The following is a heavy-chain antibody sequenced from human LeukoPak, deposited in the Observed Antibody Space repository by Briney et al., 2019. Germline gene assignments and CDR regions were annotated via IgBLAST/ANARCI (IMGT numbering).Heavy chain of an antibody. D-gene: IGHD3-3*01. CDR2: IYYSGST. J-gene: IGHJ4*02. CDR3: AGRTIFGVGRTGYAYY. CDR1: GGSISSSSYY. Sequence: SETLSLTCTVSGGSISSSSYYWGWIRQPPGKGLVWIWSIYYSGSTYYNPSLKSRVTISVDTSKNQFSLKLSSVTAADTAVYYCAGRTIFGVGRTGYAYYWGQGTLVAVPS. V-gene: IGHV4-39*01.